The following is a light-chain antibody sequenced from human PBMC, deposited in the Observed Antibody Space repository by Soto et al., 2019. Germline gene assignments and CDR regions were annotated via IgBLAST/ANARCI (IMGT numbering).Light chain of an antibody. J-gene: IGKJ4*01. CDR3: QQRSNWPPSLT. Sequence: EIVLTQSPATLSFSPGAIATLSCRASQSVSSSLAWYQQKPGQAPRLLIYDASNRAPGIPARFSGSGSGTDFTLTISSREPEDFAVYYCQQRSNWPPSLTFGGGTKVEIK. V-gene: IGKV3-11*01. CDR2: DAS. CDR1: QSVSSS.